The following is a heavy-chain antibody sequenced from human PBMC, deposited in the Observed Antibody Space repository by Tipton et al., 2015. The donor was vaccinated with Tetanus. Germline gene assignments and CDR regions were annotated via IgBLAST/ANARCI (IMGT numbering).Heavy chain of an antibody. V-gene: IGHV4-39*01. CDR1: GGSISSSSYF. CDR3: ARPGGSSWYTHYPDY. CDR2: IYYSGST. Sequence: TLSLTCTVSGGSISSSSYFWGWIRQPPGKGLEWIGSIYYSGSTYYNPSLKSRVTISVDTSKNQFSLKLSSVTAADTAVYYCARPGGSSWYTHYPDYWGQGTLVTVSS. J-gene: IGHJ4*02. D-gene: IGHD6-13*01.